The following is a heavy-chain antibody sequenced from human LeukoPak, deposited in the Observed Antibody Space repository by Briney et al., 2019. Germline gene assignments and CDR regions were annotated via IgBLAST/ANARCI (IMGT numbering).Heavy chain of an antibody. CDR1: GFTFSSSA. CDR3: TTRLQHHFDY. D-gene: IGHD2-15*01. V-gene: IGHV3-23*01. Sequence: GGSLRLSCAASGFTFSSSAMSWVRQAPAKGLEWVSSITGSGGSTYYADSVKDRFTISRDNSKNTLYLQMDSLRAQDTAVYYCTTRLQHHFDYWGQGTQVTVSS. J-gene: IGHJ4*02. CDR2: ITGSGGST.